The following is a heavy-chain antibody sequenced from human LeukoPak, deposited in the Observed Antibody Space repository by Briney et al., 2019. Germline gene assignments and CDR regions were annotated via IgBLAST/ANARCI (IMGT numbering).Heavy chain of an antibody. CDR3: TTKTQHDYTSSYYFDY. V-gene: IGHV3-15*01. CDR1: GFTFSNAW. J-gene: IGHJ4*02. Sequence: GGSLRLSCAASGFTFSNAWMSWVREAPGKGLEWVGRIKSKTDGGTTDYAAPVKGRFTISRDDSKNSLYLQMNSLKTEDTAVYYCTTKTQHDYTSSYYFDYWGQGTLVTVSS. D-gene: IGHD4-11*01. CDR2: IKSKTDGGTT.